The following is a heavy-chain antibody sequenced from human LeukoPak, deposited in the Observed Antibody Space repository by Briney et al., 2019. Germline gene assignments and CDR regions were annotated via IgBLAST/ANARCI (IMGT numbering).Heavy chain of an antibody. D-gene: IGHD6-13*01. J-gene: IGHJ4*02. Sequence: GGSLRLSCAASGFTFSSYGMHWVRQAPGKGLEWVAVISYDGSNKYYADSVKGRFTISRDNSKNTLYLQMNSLRAEDTAVYYCAISLAAAGYFDYWGQGTLVTVSS. CDR1: GFTFSSYG. CDR2: ISYDGSNK. CDR3: AISLAAAGYFDY. V-gene: IGHV3-30*03.